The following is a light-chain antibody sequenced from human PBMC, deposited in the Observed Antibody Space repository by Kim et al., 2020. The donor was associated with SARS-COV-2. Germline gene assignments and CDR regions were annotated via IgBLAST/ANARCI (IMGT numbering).Light chain of an antibody. CDR3: QSYNRDNVL. Sequence: TIPITCTRSSGSSDDKYVQWYQQRPGGGPTTVIYADDQRPSGVSDRFAGSIDNASNSAYLTISGMRTEDEADYYCQSYNRDNVLFGGGTQLTVL. J-gene: IGLJ2*01. CDR1: SGSSDDKY. V-gene: IGLV6-57*03. CDR2: ADD.